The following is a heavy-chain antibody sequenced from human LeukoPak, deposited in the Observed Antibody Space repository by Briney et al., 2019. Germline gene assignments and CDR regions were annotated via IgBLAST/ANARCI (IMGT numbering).Heavy chain of an antibody. CDR2: ISGYNGET. Sequence: ASVTVSCKTSGYTFTSYGLYWVRQAPGQGLEWMGWISGYNGETNYARKFQGRVTMTTDTSTTTAYMELTSLTSDDTALYYCAREGDSAGWYRPAFRLLDYWGQGTMVTVSS. J-gene: IGHJ4*02. CDR3: AREGDSAGWYRPAFRLLDY. V-gene: IGHV1-18*01. CDR1: GYTFTSYG. D-gene: IGHD6-19*01.